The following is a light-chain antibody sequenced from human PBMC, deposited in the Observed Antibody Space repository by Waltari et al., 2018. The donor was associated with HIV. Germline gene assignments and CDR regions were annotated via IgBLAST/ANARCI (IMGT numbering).Light chain of an antibody. CDR2: EDS. CDR3: YSTDSSGFGV. CDR1: ALPKKY. J-gene: IGLJ2*01. V-gene: IGLV3-10*01. Sequence: SYELTQPPSGSVSPGQTARITCSGDALPKKYAYWYQQKTGQAPVLVIYEDSKRPSGIPGRLSGSRSGTMATLTISGAQVEDEGDYHCYSTDSSGFGVFGGGTKLTVL.